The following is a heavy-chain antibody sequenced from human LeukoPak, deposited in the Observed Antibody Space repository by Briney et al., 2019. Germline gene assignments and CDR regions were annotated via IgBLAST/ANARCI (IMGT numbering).Heavy chain of an antibody. Sequence: SETLSLTCAVYGGSFSGYYWSWIRQPPGKGLEWIGEINHSGNTNYNPSLKSRVTISIDTSKNQFSLKLSSVTAADTAVYYCARIASGSGAAFFDYWGQGTLVTVSS. J-gene: IGHJ4*02. D-gene: IGHD3-10*01. CDR3: ARIASGSGAAFFDY. CDR2: INHSGNT. V-gene: IGHV4-34*01. CDR1: GGSFSGYY.